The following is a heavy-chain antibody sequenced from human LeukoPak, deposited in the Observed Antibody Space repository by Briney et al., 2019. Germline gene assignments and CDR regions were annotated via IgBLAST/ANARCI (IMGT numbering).Heavy chain of an antibody. V-gene: IGHV4-34*01. CDR2: INHSGST. J-gene: IGHJ5*02. CDR1: GGSFSGYY. CDR3: ARVPRIEAGATGDWFDP. D-gene: IGHD6-13*01. Sequence: SETLSLTCAVYGGSFSGYYWSWIRQPPGKGLEWIGEINHSGSTNYNPSLKSRVTISVDTSKNQFSLKLSSVTAADTAVYYCARVPRIEAGATGDWFDPWGQGTVVTVSS.